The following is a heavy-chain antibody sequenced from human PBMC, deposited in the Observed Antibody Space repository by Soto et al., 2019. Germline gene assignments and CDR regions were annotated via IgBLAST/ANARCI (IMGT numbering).Heavy chain of an antibody. CDR1: GFTFSSYS. J-gene: IGHJ6*02. D-gene: IGHD2-8*01. Sequence: EVQLVASGGGLVKPGGSLRLSCAASGFTFSSYSMNWVRQAPGKGLEWVSSISSSSSYISYADSVKGRCTISRDNAKNSLYLQMNSLRAEDPSLYYCSRDSGYCTNGGCYTNDYYDGMDVWGPGTTVTVAS. CDR3: SRDSGYCTNGGCYTNDYYDGMDV. CDR2: ISSSSSYI. V-gene: IGHV3-21*01.